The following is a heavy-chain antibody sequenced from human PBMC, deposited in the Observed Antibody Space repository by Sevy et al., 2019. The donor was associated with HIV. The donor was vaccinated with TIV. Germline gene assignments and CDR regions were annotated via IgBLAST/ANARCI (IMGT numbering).Heavy chain of an antibody. D-gene: IGHD2-8*01. CDR2: ISGIGSYI. Sequence: GGSLRLSCAASGFAFSSYSMNWVRQAPGKGLEWVSSISGIGSYIYYADSVQGRDANSRDNAKSLLFLQINSLRAEDTAVYYCMREAANARYFDYWGQGILVTVSS. CDR3: MREAANARYFDY. CDR1: GFAFSSYS. J-gene: IGHJ4*02. V-gene: IGHV3-21*06.